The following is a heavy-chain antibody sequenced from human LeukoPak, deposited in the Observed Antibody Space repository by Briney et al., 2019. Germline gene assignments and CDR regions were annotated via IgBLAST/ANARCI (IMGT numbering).Heavy chain of an antibody. Sequence: ASVKVSCKASGGTLSSYAISWVRQAPGLGLEWMGGIIPIFGTVNYAQNFQGRVTITADESTSTAYMELSSLRSEDTAVYYCARTSREMSTSTGYFDYWGQGTLVTVSS. D-gene: IGHD5-24*01. CDR1: GGTLSSYA. V-gene: IGHV1-69*13. J-gene: IGHJ4*02. CDR2: IIPIFGTV. CDR3: ARTSREMSTSTGYFDY.